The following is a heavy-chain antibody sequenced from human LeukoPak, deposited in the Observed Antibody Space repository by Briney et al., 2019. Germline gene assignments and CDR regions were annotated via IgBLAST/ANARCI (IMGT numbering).Heavy chain of an antibody. D-gene: IGHD2-21*02. Sequence: GASVKVSCKASGGTFSSYAISWVRQAPGQGLEWMGGIIPIFGTANYAQKFQGRVTITTDEPTSTAYMELSSLRSEDTAGYYCARGTLGDYWFDPWGQGTLVTVSS. CDR1: GGTFSSYA. CDR3: ARGTLGDYWFDP. V-gene: IGHV1-69*05. J-gene: IGHJ5*02. CDR2: IIPIFGTA.